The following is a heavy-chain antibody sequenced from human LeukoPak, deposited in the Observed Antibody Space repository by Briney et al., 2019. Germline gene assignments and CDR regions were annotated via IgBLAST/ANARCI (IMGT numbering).Heavy chain of an antibody. CDR3: AKAAAAGTDY. J-gene: IGHJ4*02. CDR1: GFTFSNYW. CDR2: INTDGSTT. Sequence: GGSLRLSCAASGFTFSNYWMHWVRQAPGKGLVWVTRINTDGSTTSYADSVEGRFTISRDNAKNSLYLQMNSLRAEDTAVYYCAKAAAAGTDYWGQGTLVTVSS. V-gene: IGHV3-74*01. D-gene: IGHD6-13*01.